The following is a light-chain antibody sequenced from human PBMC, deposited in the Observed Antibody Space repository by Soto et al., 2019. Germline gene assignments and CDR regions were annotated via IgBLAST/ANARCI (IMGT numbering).Light chain of an antibody. CDR1: GSNMGRNY. CDR3: GTWDESLGAGV. V-gene: IGLV1-51*01. CDR2: DDS. Sequence: QSVLTQPASLSAPPGEKVTISCSGRGSNMGRNYVSCYRQFPGTAPQLLIYDDSKRHSGVPDRLSGSRYGTSASLAIAGLQPGDEAVYYCGTWDESLGAGVFGGGTKLTGL. J-gene: IGLJ2*01.